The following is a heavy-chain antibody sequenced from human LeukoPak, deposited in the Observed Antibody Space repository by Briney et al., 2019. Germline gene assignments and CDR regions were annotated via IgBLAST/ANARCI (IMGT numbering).Heavy chain of an antibody. D-gene: IGHD6-19*01. J-gene: IGHJ1*01. CDR1: GYIFTNFW. CDR3: ARAWGSSSRGWSLQH. V-gene: IGHV5-51*01. CDR2: IYPGDSDT. Sequence: GESLKISCKGSGYIFTNFWIGWVRQMPGKGLEWLGTIYPGDSDTKYSPSFQGQVTISADGSTGIAYLQWSSLRASDTAIYYCARAWGSSSRGWSLQHWGQGTLVTVSS.